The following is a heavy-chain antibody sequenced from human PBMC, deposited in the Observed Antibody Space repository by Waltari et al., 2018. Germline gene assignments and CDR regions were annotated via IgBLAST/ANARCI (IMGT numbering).Heavy chain of an antibody. CDR2: INPNSGGT. Sequence: QVQLVQSGAEVKKPGASVKVSCKASGYTFTGYYMHWVRQAPGQGLEWMGRINPNSGGTNYAKKFQGRVTMTRDTSISTAYMELSRLRSDDTAVYYCARDLPRGRGDRPFFDYWGQGTLVTVSS. CDR3: ARDLPRGRGDRPFFDY. CDR1: GYTFTGYY. D-gene: IGHD1-26*01. J-gene: IGHJ4*02. V-gene: IGHV1-2*06.